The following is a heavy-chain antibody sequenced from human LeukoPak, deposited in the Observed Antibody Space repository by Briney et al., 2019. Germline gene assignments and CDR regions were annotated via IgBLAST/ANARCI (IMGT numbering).Heavy chain of an antibody. J-gene: IGHJ5*02. V-gene: IGHV3-53*01. CDR1: GFTFSNYW. D-gene: IGHD6-19*01. CDR2: IYSGGST. Sequence: GGSLRLSCAASGFTFSNYWMHWVRQAPGKGLESVSVIYSGGSTYYADSVRGRFTISRDNSKNTLYLQMNSLRVEDTAVYYCARDRGAVAAENWFDPWGQGTLVTVSS. CDR3: ARDRGAVAAENWFDP.